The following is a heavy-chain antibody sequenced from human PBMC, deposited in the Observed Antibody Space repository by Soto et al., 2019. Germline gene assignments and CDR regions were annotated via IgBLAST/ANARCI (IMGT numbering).Heavy chain of an antibody. CDR1: GDSLSRTKKY. J-gene: IGHJ6*02. V-gene: IGHV4-30-4*01. Sequence: SVIRCHTYTDAGDSLSRTKKYWRWIREPPGKGLEWIGYIYSSGSTYYNPSLKSRLSISLHTSDNQFSLKFDSVTDADSAVYYGARVPSPFDYYYAMDVWGHGTTV. CDR2: IYSSGST. D-gene: IGHD3-16*01. CDR3: ARVPSPFDYYYAMDV.